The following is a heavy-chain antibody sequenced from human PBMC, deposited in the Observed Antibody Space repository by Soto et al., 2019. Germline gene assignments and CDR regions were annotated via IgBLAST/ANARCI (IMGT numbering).Heavy chain of an antibody. J-gene: IGHJ3*02. CDR2: INAGNGNT. CDR1: GYTFTSYA. V-gene: IGHV1-3*01. CDR3: ARDRALKRIQLWLRAHDAFDI. D-gene: IGHD5-18*01. Sequence: ASVKVSSKASGYTFTSYAMHWVRQAPGQRLEWMGWINAGNGNTKYSQKFQGRVTITRDTSASTAYMELSSLRSEDTAVYYCARDRALKRIQLWLRAHDAFDIWGQGTMVTVSS.